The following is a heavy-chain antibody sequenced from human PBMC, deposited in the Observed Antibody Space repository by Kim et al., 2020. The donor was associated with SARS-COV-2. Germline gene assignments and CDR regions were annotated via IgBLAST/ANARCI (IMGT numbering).Heavy chain of an antibody. CDR1: GFSVSDGW. V-gene: IGHV3-15*01. J-gene: IGHJ4*02. CDR2: IKNKADGGAT. Sequence: GRSLRLSCAASGFSVSDGWMSWVRQAPGKGLEWVGRIKNKADGGATDHAAPVKGRFIISRDDSKNTLYLEMNSLKTEDTAIYYCTATRAYWGQGTLVTVS. CDR3: TATRAY. D-gene: IGHD1-26*01.